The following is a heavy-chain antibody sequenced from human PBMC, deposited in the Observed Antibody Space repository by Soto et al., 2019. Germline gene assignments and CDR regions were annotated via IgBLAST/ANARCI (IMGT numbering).Heavy chain of an antibody. CDR3: ARDPEFEQLVPGWFDP. CDR1: GYTFTSYG. Sequence: ASVKVSCKASGYTFTSYGISWVRQAPGQGLEWMGWISAYNGNTNYAQKLQGRVTMTTDTSTSTAYMELRSLRSDDTAVYYCARDPEFEQLVPGWFDPWGQGTLVTVSS. J-gene: IGHJ5*02. D-gene: IGHD6-6*01. V-gene: IGHV1-18*04. CDR2: ISAYNGNT.